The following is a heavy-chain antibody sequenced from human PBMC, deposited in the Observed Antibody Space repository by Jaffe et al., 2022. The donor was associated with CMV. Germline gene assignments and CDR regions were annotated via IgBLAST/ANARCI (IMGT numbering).Heavy chain of an antibody. CDR2: INPNSGGT. Sequence: QVQLVQSGAEVKKPGASVKVSCKASGYTFTGYYMHWVRQAPGQGLEWMGWINPNSGGTNYAQKFQGRVTMTRDTSISTAYMELSRLRSDDTAVYYCARDEWGTDYYYYGMDVWGQGTTVTVSS. V-gene: IGHV1-2*02. CDR3: ARDEWGTDYYYYGMDV. CDR1: GYTFTGYY. J-gene: IGHJ6*02. D-gene: IGHD1-26*01.